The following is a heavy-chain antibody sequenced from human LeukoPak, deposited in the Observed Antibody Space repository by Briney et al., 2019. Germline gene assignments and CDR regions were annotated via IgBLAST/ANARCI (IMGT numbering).Heavy chain of an antibody. V-gene: IGHV3-30*01. D-gene: IGHD4-17*01. CDR3: ARVRSDYGDYNWFDP. CDR1: GFTFSSYA. Sequence: GRSLRLSCAASGFTFSSYAMHWVRQAPGKGLEWVAVISYDGSNKYYADSVKGRFTISRDNSKNTLYLQMNSLRAEDTAVYYCARVRSDYGDYNWFDPWGQGTLVTVSS. CDR2: ISYDGSNK. J-gene: IGHJ5*02.